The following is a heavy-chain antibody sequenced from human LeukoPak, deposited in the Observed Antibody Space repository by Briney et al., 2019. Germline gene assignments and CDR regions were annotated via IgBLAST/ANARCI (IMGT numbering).Heavy chain of an antibody. V-gene: IGHV3-21*01. CDR3: ARGGYDFWSGYYPSPPPMDV. D-gene: IGHD3-3*01. CDR1: GFTFSSYS. Sequence: GGSLRLSCAASGFTFSSYSMNWVRQAPGKGLEWVSSISSSSSYIYYADSVKGRFTISRDNAKNSLYLQMNSLRAEDTAVYYCARGGYDFWSGYYPSPPPMDVWGRGTTVTVSS. CDR2: ISSSSSYI. J-gene: IGHJ6*02.